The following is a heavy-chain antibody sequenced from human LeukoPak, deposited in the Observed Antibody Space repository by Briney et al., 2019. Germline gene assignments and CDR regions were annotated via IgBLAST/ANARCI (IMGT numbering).Heavy chain of an antibody. Sequence: SETLSLTCTVSGGSINNHYWSWIRQPAGKGLEWIGRIYYSGSTNYNPSLKSRATISVDTSKNQFSLKLSSVTAADTAVYYCAREYNDYYDSSGYYRQGAAFDIWGQGTMVTVSS. CDR2: IYYSGST. V-gene: IGHV4-59*11. CDR3: AREYNDYYDSSGYYRQGAAFDI. D-gene: IGHD3-22*01. J-gene: IGHJ3*02. CDR1: GGSINNHY.